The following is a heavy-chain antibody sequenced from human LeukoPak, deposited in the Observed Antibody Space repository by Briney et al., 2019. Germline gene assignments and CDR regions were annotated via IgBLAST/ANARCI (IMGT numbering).Heavy chain of an antibody. J-gene: IGHJ4*02. D-gene: IGHD1-26*01. CDR2: ISGSAGST. V-gene: IGHV3-23*01. Sequence: GGSLRLSCAACGFTFSSYAMNWVRQAPGKGLEWVSAISGSAGSTYYADSVKGRFTISRDNSKNTLYLQMNSLTAEDTAVYYCAKYHYSGSYYFDYWGQGTLVTVSS. CDR1: GFTFSSYA. CDR3: AKYHYSGSYYFDY.